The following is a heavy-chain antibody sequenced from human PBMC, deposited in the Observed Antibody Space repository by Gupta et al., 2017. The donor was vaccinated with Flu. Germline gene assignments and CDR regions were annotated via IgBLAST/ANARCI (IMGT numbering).Heavy chain of an antibody. V-gene: IGHV3-30*18. Sequence: SYGMHWGRQAPGKGLEWVAALSFDGSETYYADSLKGRFTISRDNSKDTVYLQMNSLRGDDTAMYYCAKDSGHDTGYALDFWGQGTLVTVSS. J-gene: IGHJ4*02. CDR2: LSFDGSET. CDR3: AKDSGHDTGYALDF. CDR1: SYG. D-gene: IGHD5-12*01.